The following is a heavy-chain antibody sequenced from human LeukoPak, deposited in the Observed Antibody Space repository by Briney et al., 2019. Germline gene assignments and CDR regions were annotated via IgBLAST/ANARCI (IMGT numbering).Heavy chain of an antibody. CDR3: ARDRAWNYFDY. D-gene: IGHD3-3*01. CDR2: ISNDGSGK. Sequence: PGRSLRLSCAASGFTFSRHGMHWVRQAPGKGLEWVAIISNDGSGKYYAHSVEGRFTISRDNSKNTLYLQMDSLRAEDTAVYYCARDRAWNYFDYWGQGTLVTVSS. CDR1: GFTFSRHG. V-gene: IGHV3-30*03. J-gene: IGHJ4*02.